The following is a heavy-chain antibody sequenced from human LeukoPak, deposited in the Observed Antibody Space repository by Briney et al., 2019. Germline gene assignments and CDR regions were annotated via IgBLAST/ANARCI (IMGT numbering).Heavy chain of an antibody. CDR2: IRYDGSNK. J-gene: IGHJ6*03. D-gene: IGHD1-26*01. Sequence: GGSLRLSCAASGFTFSSYVMHWVRQAPGKGLEWVAFIRYDGSNKYYADSVKGRFTISRDNSRNTLHLQMNSLRAEDAAVYYCAKEGGSNNYYYYYMDVWGRGTTVTVSS. CDR3: AKEGGSNNYYYYYMDV. CDR1: GFTFSSYV. V-gene: IGHV3-30*02.